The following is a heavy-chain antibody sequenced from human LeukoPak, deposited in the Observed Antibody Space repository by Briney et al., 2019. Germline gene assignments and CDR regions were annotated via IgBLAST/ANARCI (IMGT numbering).Heavy chain of an antibody. CDR2: IYHSGST. CDR3: ARVLTSDAFDI. Sequence: SETLSLTCTVSDYSISSSYYWGWIRQPPGKGLEWFGIIYHSGSTYYNPSLKSRVTISVDTSKNQFSLKLSSVTAADTAVYYCARVLTSDAFDIWGQGTMVTVSS. V-gene: IGHV4-38-2*02. D-gene: IGHD1-14*01. J-gene: IGHJ3*02. CDR1: DYSISSSYY.